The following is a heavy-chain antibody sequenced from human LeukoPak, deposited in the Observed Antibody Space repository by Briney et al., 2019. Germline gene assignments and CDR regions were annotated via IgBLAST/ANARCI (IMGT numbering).Heavy chain of an antibody. CDR2: IKEDGSEK. Sequence: GGSLRLSCAASGFIFSRFWMNWVRQAPGKGLEWVATIKEDGSEKYYVDSMRGRITISRDNSKNTLYLQMNSLRAEDTAVYYCARVFRTYYDILTGYSQEGPSSGYFDYWGQGTLVTVSS. CDR1: GFIFSRFW. J-gene: IGHJ4*02. CDR3: ARVFRTYYDILTGYSQEGPSSGYFDY. V-gene: IGHV3-7*03. D-gene: IGHD3-9*01.